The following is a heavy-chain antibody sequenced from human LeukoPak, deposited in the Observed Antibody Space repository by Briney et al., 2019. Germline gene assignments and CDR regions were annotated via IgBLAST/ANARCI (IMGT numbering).Heavy chain of an antibody. CDR3: ARDRLRSGSYGPIDY. Sequence: GGSLRLSRAVSGFTFDDYGMSWVRHAPGKGLEWVSGINWNGGSTGYADSVKGRFTISRDNAKNSLYLQMNSLRAEDTALYYCARDRLRSGSYGPIDYWGQGTLVTVSS. V-gene: IGHV3-20*04. J-gene: IGHJ4*02. D-gene: IGHD1-26*01. CDR2: INWNGGST. CDR1: GFTFDDYG.